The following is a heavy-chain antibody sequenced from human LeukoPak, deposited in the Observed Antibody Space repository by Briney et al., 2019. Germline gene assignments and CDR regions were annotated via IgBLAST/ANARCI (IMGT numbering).Heavy chain of an antibody. Sequence: SETLSLTCTVSGGSISSYYWSWIRQPAGKGLEWIGRFYTSGSTNYNPSLKSRVTMSVDTSKNQFSLKLSSVTAADTAVYYCARDHSGSYSDAFDIWGQGTMVTVSS. CDR1: GGSISSYY. CDR3: ARDHSGSYSDAFDI. J-gene: IGHJ3*02. V-gene: IGHV4-4*07. D-gene: IGHD1-26*01. CDR2: FYTSGST.